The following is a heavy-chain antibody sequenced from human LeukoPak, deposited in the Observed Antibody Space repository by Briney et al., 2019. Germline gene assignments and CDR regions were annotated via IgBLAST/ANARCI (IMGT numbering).Heavy chain of an antibody. V-gene: IGHV1-24*01. Sequence: ASVKVSFKVSGYTLTELSMHWVRQAPGKGLECMVGFDPEDGETIYAQKFQGRVTMTEDTSTDTAYMELSSLRSEDTAVYYCATGGRRIKYSSGWTAWDYWGQGTLVTVSS. D-gene: IGHD6-19*01. CDR1: GYTLTELS. CDR3: ATGGRRIKYSSGWTAWDY. CDR2: FDPEDGET. J-gene: IGHJ4*02.